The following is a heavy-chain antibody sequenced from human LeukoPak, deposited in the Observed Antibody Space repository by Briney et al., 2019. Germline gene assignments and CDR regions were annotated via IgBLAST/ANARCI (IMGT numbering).Heavy chain of an antibody. CDR3: AREMMGVTFDS. V-gene: IGHV3-48*03. CDR2: ISSSGSTI. D-gene: IGHD1-26*01. J-gene: IGHJ4*02. Sequence: GGSLRLSCAASGFTFSSYEMNWVRQAPGKGLEWVSYISSSGSTIYYADSVKGRFTISRDNAKNSLYLQMNSLRAEDTAVYYCAREMMGVTFDSWGQGTPVTVSS. CDR1: GFTFSSYE.